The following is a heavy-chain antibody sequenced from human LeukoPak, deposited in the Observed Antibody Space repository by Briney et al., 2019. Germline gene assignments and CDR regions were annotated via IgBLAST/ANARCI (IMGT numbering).Heavy chain of an antibody. D-gene: IGHD3-3*01. CDR1: GGSISSSSYY. J-gene: IGHJ3*02. CDR2: IYYSGST. Sequence: SETLSLTCTVSGGSISSSSYYWGWIRQPPGKGLEWIGSIYYSGSTYYNPSLKSRVTISVDTSKNQFSLKLSSVTAADTAVYYCASSGERFLEWLPTGAFDIWGQGTMVTVSS. CDR3: ASSGERFLEWLPTGAFDI. V-gene: IGHV4-39*07.